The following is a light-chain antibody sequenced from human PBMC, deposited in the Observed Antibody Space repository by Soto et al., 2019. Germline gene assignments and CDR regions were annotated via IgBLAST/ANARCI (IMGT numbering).Light chain of an antibody. CDR1: SSDVGGYNY. J-gene: IGLJ2*01. CDR3: SSYAGSNGFHVV. CDR2: EVS. V-gene: IGLV2-8*01. Sequence: QSALTQPPSASGSPGQSVTISCTGTSSDVGGYNYVSWYQQHPGKAPKLMIYEVSKRPSGVPDRLSGSKTGNTAALTVSGLQAEDVADYYGSSYAGSNGFHVVFGGGTKLTAL.